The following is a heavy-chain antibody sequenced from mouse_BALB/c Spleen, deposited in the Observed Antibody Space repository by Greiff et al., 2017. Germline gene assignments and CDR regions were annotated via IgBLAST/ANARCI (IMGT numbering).Heavy chain of an antibody. J-gene: IGHJ4*01. Sequence: EVKLMESGGGLVQPGGSRKLSCAASGFTFSSFGMHWVRQAPEKGLEWVAYISSGSSTIYYADTVKGRFTISRDNPKNTLFLQMTSLRSEDTAMYYCARSVTTVVSYYAMDYWGQGTSVTVSS. D-gene: IGHD1-1*01. V-gene: IGHV5-17*02. CDR1: GFTFSSFG. CDR3: ARSVTTVVSYYAMDY. CDR2: ISSGSSTI.